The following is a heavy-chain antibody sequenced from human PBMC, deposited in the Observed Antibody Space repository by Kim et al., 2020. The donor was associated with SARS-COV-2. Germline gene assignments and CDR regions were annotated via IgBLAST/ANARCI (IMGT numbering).Heavy chain of an antibody. J-gene: IGHJ3*02. CDR3: SRDAFDI. Sequence: GGSLRLSCAASASGFTFSSYWMSWVRQAPGKGLEWVANINQNGNKKNYVDSVKGRFTISRDNVENSLYLQMNSLRAEDTAVYYCSRDAFDIWGLGTIVTVSS. CDR2: INQNGNKK. V-gene: IGHV3-7*01. CDR1: GFTFSSYW.